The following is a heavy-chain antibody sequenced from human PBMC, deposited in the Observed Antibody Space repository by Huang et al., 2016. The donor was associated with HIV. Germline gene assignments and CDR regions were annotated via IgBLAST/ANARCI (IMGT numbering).Heavy chain of an antibody. CDR1: GFSISSYW. V-gene: IGHV3-74*01. J-gene: IGHJ4*02. Sequence: EVQLVESGGGLVQPGGSLRLSCAASGFSISSYWMHWVRQAPGKGVGWVSRINSDGSSTSYADSVKCRFTISRDNAKNTLYLQMNSLRAEDTAVYYCARDPRIQSWLNFFDYWGQGTLVSVSS. CDR3: ARDPRIQSWLNFFDY. D-gene: IGHD3-22*01. CDR2: INSDGSST.